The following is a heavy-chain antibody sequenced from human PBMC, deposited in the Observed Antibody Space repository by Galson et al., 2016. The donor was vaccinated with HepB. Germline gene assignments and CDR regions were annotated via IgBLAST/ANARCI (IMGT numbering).Heavy chain of an antibody. CDR1: GFTVSAHC. V-gene: IGHV3-53*01. D-gene: IGHD2-15*01. CDR2: IYGGGATT. J-gene: IGHJ6*02. Sequence: SLRLSCAASGFTVSAHCMAWVRQAPGKGLEWVAAIYGGGATTYYTDSVKGRFSISRDISQNTVYLQMESLRGEDMAIYYCARDEGYSSSGMDVWGQGNTVIVSS. CDR3: ARDEGYSSSGMDV.